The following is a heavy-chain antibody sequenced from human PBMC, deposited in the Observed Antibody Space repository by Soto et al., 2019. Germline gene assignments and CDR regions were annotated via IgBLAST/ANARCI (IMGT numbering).Heavy chain of an antibody. CDR3: ARTVTIFGKVTRFDH. CDR2: ISAYNGNT. D-gene: IGHD3-3*01. CDR1: GYTFSSYG. V-gene: IGHV1-18*01. Sequence: ASVKVSCKASGYTFSSYGITWVRQAPGQGLEWMGWISAYNGNTDYAQNLQDRVTMTTDTSTSTAYMEVRRLRSDDTAVYYCARTVTIFGKVTRFDHWGQGTLVTVPS. J-gene: IGHJ4*02.